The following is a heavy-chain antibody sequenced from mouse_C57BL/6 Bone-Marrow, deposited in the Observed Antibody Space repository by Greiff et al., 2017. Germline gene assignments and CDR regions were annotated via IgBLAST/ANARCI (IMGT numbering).Heavy chain of an antibody. Sequence: QVQLQQSGAELVRPGASVTLSCKASGYTFTDYEMHWVKQTPVHGLEWIGAIDPETGGTAYNQKFKGKATLTADKSSSTAYMQLSSLTSEDSAVYFCERWDYWGQGTSVTVSS. CDR2: IDPETGGT. V-gene: IGHV1-15*01. J-gene: IGHJ4*01. CDR1: GYTFTDYE. CDR3: ERWDY.